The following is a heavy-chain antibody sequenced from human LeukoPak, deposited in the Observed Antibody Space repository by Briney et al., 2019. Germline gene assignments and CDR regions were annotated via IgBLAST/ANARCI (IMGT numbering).Heavy chain of an antibody. CDR2: ISYDGSNK. J-gene: IGHJ6*02. V-gene: IGHV3-30*04. Sequence: GRSLRLSCAASGFTLSSYAMHWVRQAPGKGLEWVAVISYDGSNKYYADSVKGRFTISRDNSKNTLYLQMNSLRAEDTAVYYCARGFYGSGSYRYGMDVWGQGTTVTVSS. CDR1: GFTLSSYA. CDR3: ARGFYGSGSYRYGMDV. D-gene: IGHD3-10*01.